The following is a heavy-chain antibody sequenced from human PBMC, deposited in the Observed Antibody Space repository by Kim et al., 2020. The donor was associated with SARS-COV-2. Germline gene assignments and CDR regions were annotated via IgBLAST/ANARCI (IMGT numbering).Heavy chain of an antibody. Sequence: SVKVSCKASGYTFSGYGISWVRQAPGQGLEWMGGISAHCGAANYAQKFQGRVTITMDTSTSTAYMELSSLRSDDTAVYYCARELEGLLGLFYWGRGSTV. V-gene: IGHV1-69*05. CDR3: ARELEGLLGLFY. CDR2: ISAHCGAA. D-gene: IGHD3-10*02. J-gene: IGHJ6*02. CDR1: GYTFSGYG.